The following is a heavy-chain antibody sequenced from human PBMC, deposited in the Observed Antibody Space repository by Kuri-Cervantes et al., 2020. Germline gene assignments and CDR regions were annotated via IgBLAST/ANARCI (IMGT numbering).Heavy chain of an antibody. CDR3: ARGFTRYYGMDV. V-gene: IGHV4-30-4*08. CDR2: IYYSGST. CDR1: GGSVSSGSYY. D-gene: IGHD2-2*01. Sequence: SETLSLTCTVSGGSVSSGSYYWSWIRQPPGKGLEWIGYIYYSGSTYYNPSLKSRVTISVDTSKNQFSLKLSSVTAADMAVYYCARGFTRYYGMDVWGQGTTVTVSS. J-gene: IGHJ6*02.